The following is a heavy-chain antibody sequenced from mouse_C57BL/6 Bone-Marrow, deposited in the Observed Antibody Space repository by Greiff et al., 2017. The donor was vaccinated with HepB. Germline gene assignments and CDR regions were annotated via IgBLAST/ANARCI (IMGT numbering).Heavy chain of an antibody. Sequence: VKLMESGAELAKPGASVKLSCKASGYTFTSYWMHWVKQRPGQGLEWIGYINPSSGYTKYNQKFKDKATFTAAKSSRTAYMQLSSLTYEDAAVYYYARMGYDNYGYCDQGTTLTVSS. D-gene: IGHD2-10*02. CDR1: GYTFTSYW. V-gene: IGHV1-7*01. J-gene: IGHJ2*01. CDR2: INPSSGYT. CDR3: ARMGYDNYGY.